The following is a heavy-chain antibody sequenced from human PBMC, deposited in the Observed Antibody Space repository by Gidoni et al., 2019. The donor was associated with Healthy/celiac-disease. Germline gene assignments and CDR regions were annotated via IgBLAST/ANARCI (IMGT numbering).Heavy chain of an antibody. CDR1: GFTFSSSA. Sequence: EVQLLESGGGLVQPGGSLRLSCAASGFTFSSSAMSWVRQAPGKGLEWVSAISGSGGSTYYADSVKGRFTISRDNSKNTLYLQMNSLRAEDTAVYYCAKDQRPLGRWWSQETQTRNWFDPWGQGTLVTVSS. D-gene: IGHD2-8*02. CDR3: AKDQRPLGRWWSQETQTRNWFDP. CDR2: ISGSGGST. V-gene: IGHV3-23*01. J-gene: IGHJ5*02.